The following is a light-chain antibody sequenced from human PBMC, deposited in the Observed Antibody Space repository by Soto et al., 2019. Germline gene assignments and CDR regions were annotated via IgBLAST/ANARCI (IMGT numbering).Light chain of an antibody. V-gene: IGKV1-39*01. CDR3: QQSNSLPCT. CDR2: AAS. Sequence: DIQMTQSPSSLSASVGERVTITCRASQSISRDLNWFQQKPGKAPKLLIYAASSLQSGVPSRFSGSGSGTDFTLTISSLQPEDFATYYCQQSNSLPCTFGQGTKVEIK. CDR1: QSISRD. J-gene: IGKJ2*02.